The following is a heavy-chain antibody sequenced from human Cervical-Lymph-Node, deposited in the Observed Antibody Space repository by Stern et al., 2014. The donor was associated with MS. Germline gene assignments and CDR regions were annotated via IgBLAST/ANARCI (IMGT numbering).Heavy chain of an antibody. D-gene: IGHD6-13*01. V-gene: IGHV5-51*01. Sequence: EVQLVESAAEVRKPGESLKISCQTFGYSFTDFWIGWVRQMPGKGLEWVGIIYPGDSDTRYIPSFEGQVTISADRSITTAYLQWRSLRASDTAMYYCARQGRLPAAGRRVGPWGQGTLVTVSS. CDR1: GYSFTDFW. CDR2: IYPGDSDT. J-gene: IGHJ5*02. CDR3: ARQGRLPAAGRRVGP.